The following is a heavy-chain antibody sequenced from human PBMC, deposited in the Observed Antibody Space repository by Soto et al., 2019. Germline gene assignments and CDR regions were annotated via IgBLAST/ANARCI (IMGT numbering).Heavy chain of an antibody. CDR1: GFTFSNYA. J-gene: IGHJ6*03. Sequence: GGSLRLSCAASGFTFSNYAMTWVRQAPGKGLEWVSGISGSGCTTFYAGSVQGRFAISRDNSKNTLYRQMNSLRAEDTAAYYCALRDYSRTTCPPLNSYFYMDVWGKGTTVTVSS. V-gene: IGHV3-23*01. D-gene: IGHD2-2*01. CDR2: ISGSGCTT. CDR3: ALRDYSRTTCPPLNSYFYMDV.